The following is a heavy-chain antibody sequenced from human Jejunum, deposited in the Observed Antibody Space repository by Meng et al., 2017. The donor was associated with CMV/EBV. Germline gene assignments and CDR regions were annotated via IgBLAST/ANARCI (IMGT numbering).Heavy chain of an antibody. Sequence: ASGFTFSNYMMNWVRQAPGKGLEWVSSISISSFMYYADSVKGRFTISRDNAKNSLYLQMNSLRAEDTAVYYCARVFKGGNYFDYWGQGTQVTVSS. D-gene: IGHD1-26*01. V-gene: IGHV3-21*01. CDR3: ARVFKGGNYFDY. CDR2: ISISSFM. CDR1: GFTFSNYM. J-gene: IGHJ4*02.